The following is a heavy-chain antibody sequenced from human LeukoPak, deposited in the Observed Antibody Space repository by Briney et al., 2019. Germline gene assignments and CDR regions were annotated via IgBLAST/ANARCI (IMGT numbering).Heavy chain of an antibody. D-gene: IGHD6-19*01. V-gene: IGHV7-4-1*02. Sequence: ASVKVSCKASGYTFTSYAMNWVRQAPGQGLEWMGWINTNTGNPTYAQGFTGRFVFSLDTSVSTAYLQISSLKAEDTAVYYCARLGVGGSYVREYGWYYFDYWGQGTLVTVSS. J-gene: IGHJ4*02. CDR2: INTNTGNP. CDR1: GYTFTSYA. CDR3: ARLGVGGSYVREYGWYYFDY.